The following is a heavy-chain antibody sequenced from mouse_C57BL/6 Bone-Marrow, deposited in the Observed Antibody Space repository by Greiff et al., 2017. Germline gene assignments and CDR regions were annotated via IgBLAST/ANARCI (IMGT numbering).Heavy chain of an antibody. CDR1: GYSFTGYY. CDR2: INPSTGGT. D-gene: IGHD3-2*02. CDR3: ARSSSSGYW. J-gene: IGHJ2*01. V-gene: IGHV1-42*01. Sequence: VQLQQSGPELVKPGASVKISCKASGYSFTGYYMNWVKQSPEKSLEWIGEINPSTGGTTYNQKFKAKATLTVDKSSSTAYMQLKRLTSEDSAVYYCARSSSSGYWWGQSTTLTVSS.